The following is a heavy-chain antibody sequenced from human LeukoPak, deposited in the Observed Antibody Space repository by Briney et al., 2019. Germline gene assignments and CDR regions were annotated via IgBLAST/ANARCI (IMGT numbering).Heavy chain of an antibody. CDR1: GFTFSAYS. CDR3: ARELMGFYYYGMDI. Sequence: PGGSLRLSCAASGFTFSAYSMNWVRQAPGKGPEWLSYISSSSFTIYYADSVKGRFTISRDDAKNSLFLEMNGLRDEDTAVYFCARELMGFYYYGMDIWGQGTTVTVSS. V-gene: IGHV3-48*02. CDR2: ISSSSFTI. D-gene: IGHD2-8*01. J-gene: IGHJ6*02.